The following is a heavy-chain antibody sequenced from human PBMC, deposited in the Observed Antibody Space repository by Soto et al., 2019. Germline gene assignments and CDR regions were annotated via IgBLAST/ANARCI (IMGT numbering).Heavy chain of an antibody. CDR3: ARAERGAIEMATITDWYFDL. Sequence: QVQLVQSGAEVKKPGSSVKVSCKASGGTFSSYAISWVRQAPGQGLEWMGGIIPIFGTANYAQKFQGGVRITADESTSPADMELSSLRSEDTAVYYCARAERGAIEMATITDWYFDLWGRGTLVTVSS. CDR1: GGTFSSYA. D-gene: IGHD5-12*01. J-gene: IGHJ2*01. CDR2: IIPIFGTA. V-gene: IGHV1-69*12.